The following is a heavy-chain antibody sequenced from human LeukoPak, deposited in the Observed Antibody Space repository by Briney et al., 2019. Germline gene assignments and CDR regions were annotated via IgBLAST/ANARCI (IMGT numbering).Heavy chain of an antibody. CDR3: AKEGSPPNFYYMDV. CDR1: GFYFRNYA. D-gene: IGHD6-19*01. J-gene: IGHJ6*03. CDR2: ISVSGGST. Sequence: PGGSLRLSCAASGFYFRNYAMTWVRQAPGKGLEWVSGISVSGGSTYYADSVKGRFTISRDNSKNTLYVQMNSLRAEDTAVYYCAKEGSPPNFYYMDVWGKGATVTVSS. V-gene: IGHV3-23*01.